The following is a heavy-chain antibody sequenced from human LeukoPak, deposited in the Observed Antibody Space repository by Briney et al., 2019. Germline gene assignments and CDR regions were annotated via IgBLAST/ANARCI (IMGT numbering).Heavy chain of an antibody. J-gene: IGHJ5*02. CDR1: GFTFRNYG. D-gene: IGHD1-14*01. V-gene: IGHV3-23*01. Sequence: GGSLRLSCAASGFTFRNYGMSWVRRAPGKGLEWISGITDSGHDKYYVDSVKGRFTISSDKSKSTLSLEITSLKDEDTAISYCAKMRSSGTNWFDPWGQGTLVSVSS. CDR2: ITDSGHDK. CDR3: AKMRSSGTNWFDP.